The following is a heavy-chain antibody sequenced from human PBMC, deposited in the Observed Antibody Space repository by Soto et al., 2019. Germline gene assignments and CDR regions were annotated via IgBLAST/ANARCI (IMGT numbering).Heavy chain of an antibody. J-gene: IGHJ4*02. CDR2: LNSDGSST. CDR1: GFTFSSNW. Sequence: GGSLRLSCAAFGFTFSSNWIHWVRQVPGKGLVWVSRLNSDGSSTSYAASVKGRFTISRDNAKNTLYLQMNTLRAEDTAVYYCGKAVGWAPVDHWGQGTLVTVYS. D-gene: IGHD1-26*01. CDR3: GKAVGWAPVDH. V-gene: IGHV3-74*01.